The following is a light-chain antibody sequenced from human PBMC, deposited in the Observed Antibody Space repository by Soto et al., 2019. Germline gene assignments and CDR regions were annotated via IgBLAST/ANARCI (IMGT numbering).Light chain of an antibody. CDR3: QQYNNWPPGRT. V-gene: IGKV3-15*01. Sequence: EIVMTQSPATLSVSPGVRATLSCRASQSVSSNLAWYQQKPGQAPRLLIYGASTRATGIPARFSGSGSGTEFTLTISSLQSEDFAVYYCQQYNNWPPGRTFGQGTKVEIK. CDR1: QSVSSN. J-gene: IGKJ1*01. CDR2: GAS.